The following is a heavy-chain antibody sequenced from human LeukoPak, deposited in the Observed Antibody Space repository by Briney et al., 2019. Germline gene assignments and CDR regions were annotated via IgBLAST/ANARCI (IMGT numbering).Heavy chain of an antibody. J-gene: IGHJ4*02. CDR1: GFTFSSYS. D-gene: IGHD3-22*01. CDR2: ISSSSYI. Sequence: GGSLRLSCAASGFTFSSYSMNWVRQAPGKGLEWVSSISSSSYIYYADSVKGRFTISRDNAKNSLYLQMNSLRAEDTAVYYCARYFRSSGYFYFDYWGQGTLVTVSS. CDR3: ARYFRSSGYFYFDY. V-gene: IGHV3-21*01.